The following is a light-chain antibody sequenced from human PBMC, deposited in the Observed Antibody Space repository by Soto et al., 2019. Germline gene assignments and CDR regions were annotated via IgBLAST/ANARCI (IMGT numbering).Light chain of an antibody. V-gene: IGKV3-11*01. Sequence: EIVLRQSPPTLSLSPGERATLSCRASQSVSSYLAWYQQKPGQAPRLLIYDASNRATGIPARFSGSGSGTDFTLTISSLEPEDFAVYYCQQRSNWPPITFGQGTRLEIK. J-gene: IGKJ5*01. CDR3: QQRSNWPPIT. CDR2: DAS. CDR1: QSVSSY.